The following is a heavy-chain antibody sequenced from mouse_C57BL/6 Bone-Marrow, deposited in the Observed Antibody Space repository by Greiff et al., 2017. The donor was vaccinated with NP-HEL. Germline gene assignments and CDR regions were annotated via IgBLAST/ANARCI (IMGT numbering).Heavy chain of an antibody. CDR1: GFSLTSYG. CDR3: ARNPHSSGYHFDY. CDR2: IWSGGST. J-gene: IGHJ2*01. Sequence: VKLVESGPGLVQPSQSLSITCTVSGFSLTSYGVHWFRQSPGKGLEWLGVIWSGGSTDYNAAFISRLSISKDNSKSQVFFKMNSLQADDTAIYYCARNPHSSGYHFDYWGQGTTLTVSS. D-gene: IGHD3-2*02. V-gene: IGHV2-2*01.